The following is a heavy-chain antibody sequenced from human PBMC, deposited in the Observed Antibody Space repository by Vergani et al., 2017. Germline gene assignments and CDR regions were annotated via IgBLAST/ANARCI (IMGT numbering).Heavy chain of an antibody. Sequence: QVQLVESGGGVVQPGGSLRLSCAASGFTFSSYGMHWVRQAPGKGLEWVAFIRYDGSNKYYTDSVKGRFTISRDNSKNTLYLQMNSLRAEDTAVYYCAKDPYYGSWSYRPDDYWGQGTLVTVSS. CDR1: GFTFSSYG. CDR2: IRYDGSNK. V-gene: IGHV3-30*02. CDR3: AKDPYYGSWSYRPDDY. D-gene: IGHD3-10*01. J-gene: IGHJ4*02.